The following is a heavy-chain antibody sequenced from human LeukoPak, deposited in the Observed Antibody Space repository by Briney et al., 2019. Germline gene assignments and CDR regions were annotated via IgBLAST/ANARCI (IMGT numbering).Heavy chain of an antibody. V-gene: IGHV1-46*01. Sequence: ASVTVSCKASGYTFTSYYIHWVRQAPGQGLEWMGIINPSGGSTTYAQEFQGRVTMTRDTSTRTVYMELSSLISEDTAVYYCTTGGSLAVAPHQCYFDYWGQGTLVTVSS. D-gene: IGHD6-19*01. J-gene: IGHJ4*02. CDR3: TTGGSLAVAPHQCYFDY. CDR1: GYTFTSYY. CDR2: INPSGGST.